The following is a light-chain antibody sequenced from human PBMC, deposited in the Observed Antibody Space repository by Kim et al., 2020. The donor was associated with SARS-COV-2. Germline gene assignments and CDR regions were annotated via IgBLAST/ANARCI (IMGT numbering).Light chain of an antibody. CDR3: QRADSFPLG. V-gene: IGKV1-12*01. CDR1: QDISGW. Sequence: ASVGDRVTITCRASQDISGWLAWYQQKPGKAPKLLISAASSLRSGVPSRFSGSGSGTDFTLTISSLQPEDFASYYCQRADSFPLGFGGGTKVDIK. CDR2: AAS. J-gene: IGKJ4*01.